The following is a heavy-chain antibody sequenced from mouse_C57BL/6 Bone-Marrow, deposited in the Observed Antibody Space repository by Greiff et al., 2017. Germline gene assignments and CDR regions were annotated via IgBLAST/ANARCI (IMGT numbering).Heavy chain of an antibody. D-gene: IGHD4-1*02. J-gene: IGHJ2*01. CDR3: TRIDAPTETYYIDY. V-gene: IGHV1-15*01. CDR2: IDPETGGT. Sequence: VQLQQSGAELVRPGASVTMSCKASGYSFTDYEMHWVKQTPVHGLEWIGVIDPETGGTAYNQKFKGKAILTADKSSSTAYMELRSLTSEDSAVYYCTRIDAPTETYYIDYWGQGTTLTVSS. CDR1: GYSFTDYE.